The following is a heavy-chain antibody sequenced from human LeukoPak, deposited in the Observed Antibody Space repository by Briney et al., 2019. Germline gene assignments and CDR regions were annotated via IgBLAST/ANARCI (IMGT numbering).Heavy chain of an antibody. CDR2: INPDSGDA. D-gene: IGHD5-18*01. Sequence: ASVKVSCKASGYTFTVHYIHWVRQAPGQGPEWMGWINPDSGDANYPQKFQGRVTMTRDTSISTAYMEMSSLRSDDTAVYFCARDKGSGYLPFDFWGQGTLVTVSS. CDR1: GYTFTVHY. J-gene: IGHJ4*02. V-gene: IGHV1-2*02. CDR3: ARDKGSGYLPFDF.